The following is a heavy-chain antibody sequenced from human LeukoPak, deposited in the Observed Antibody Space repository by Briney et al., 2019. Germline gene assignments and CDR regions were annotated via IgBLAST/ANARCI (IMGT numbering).Heavy chain of an antibody. Sequence: GASVTVSCKASGYTFTSYYMHWVRQAPGQGLEWMGIINPSGGSTSYAQKFQGRVTMTRDTSTSTVYMELSSLRSEDTAVYYCAQTGYSSGWYPPPFDYWGQGTLVTVSS. D-gene: IGHD6-19*01. CDR2: INPSGGST. V-gene: IGHV1-46*01. CDR1: GYTFTSYY. J-gene: IGHJ4*02. CDR3: AQTGYSSGWYPPPFDY.